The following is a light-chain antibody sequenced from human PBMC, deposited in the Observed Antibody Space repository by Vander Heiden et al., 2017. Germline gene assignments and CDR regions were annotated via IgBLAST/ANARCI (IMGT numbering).Light chain of an antibody. CDR1: ESINNY. Sequence: DIHMPQSPSSVSASIGDGVTITRRASESINNYLAWYQHRPGEAPKVLIYLSSSLQCGVPSRFSGSGSGTDFTLTISALQPEDYGTYYCQQTYTAPRTFGQGTKVDIK. CDR3: QQTYTAPRT. J-gene: IGKJ1*01. CDR2: LSS. V-gene: IGKV1-39*01.